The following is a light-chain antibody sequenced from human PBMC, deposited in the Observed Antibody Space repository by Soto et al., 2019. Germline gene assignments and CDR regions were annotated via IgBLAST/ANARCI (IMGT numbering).Light chain of an antibody. CDR1: KIGSKI. Sequence: SYELTQPPSESVAPGQTAKVTCGGAKIGSKIVHWYKQRPGQAPVAVVFDATDRPSGIPDRISASRSGDTATLTISRVDAGDEADYYCQVWASTAEFFVFGSGTKVTVL. CDR2: DAT. J-gene: IGLJ1*01. V-gene: IGLV3-21*02. CDR3: QVWASTAEFFV.